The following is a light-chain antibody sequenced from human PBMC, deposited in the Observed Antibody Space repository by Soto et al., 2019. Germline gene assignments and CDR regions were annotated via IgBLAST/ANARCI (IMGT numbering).Light chain of an antibody. J-gene: IGKJ4*01. V-gene: IGKV3-11*01. CDR1: QSVNSY. Sequence: EIVLTQSPATLSFSPGERATLSCRASQSVNSYLAWYQQKPGQAPRLLIYDASNRATGIPARFSGSGSGTDFTLTISRLEPGDFAVYYCQQRSNWPPVTFGGGTKVELK. CDR2: DAS. CDR3: QQRSNWPPVT.